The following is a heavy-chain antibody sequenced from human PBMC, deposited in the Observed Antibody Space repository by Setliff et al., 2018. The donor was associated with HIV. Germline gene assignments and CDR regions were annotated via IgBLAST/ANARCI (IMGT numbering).Heavy chain of an antibody. V-gene: IGHV1-8*02. Sequence: GASVKVSCKASGNTFTSYDINWVRQATGQGLEWMGWMNPNSGDTGYSQKFQGRVTMTRNTSISTAYMELSSLRSEDTAVYYCARAHGYYYYMDVWGKGTTVTVSS. CDR2: MNPNSGDT. CDR1: GNTFTSYD. J-gene: IGHJ6*03. CDR3: ARAHGYYYYMDV.